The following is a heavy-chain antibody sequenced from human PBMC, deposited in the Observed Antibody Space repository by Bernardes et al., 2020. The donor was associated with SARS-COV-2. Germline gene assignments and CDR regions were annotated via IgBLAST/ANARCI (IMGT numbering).Heavy chain of an antibody. Sequence: ASVKVSCKASGYIFTGYYMDWVRQAPGQGLEWMGWINPNSGGTNYAQKFQGRVTMTRDTSISTAYMELSRLRSDDTAVYYCAIPPTNYDRYGMDVWGQGTTVTVSS. V-gene: IGHV1-2*02. J-gene: IGHJ6*02. CDR3: AIPPTNYDRYGMDV. D-gene: IGHD3-22*01. CDR2: INPNSGGT. CDR1: GYIFTGYY.